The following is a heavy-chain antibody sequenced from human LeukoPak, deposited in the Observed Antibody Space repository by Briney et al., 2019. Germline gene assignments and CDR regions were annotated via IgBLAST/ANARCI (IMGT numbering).Heavy chain of an antibody. J-gene: IGHJ3*02. V-gene: IGHV1-18*01. CDR2: ISAYNGNT. Sequence: ASVKASCKASGYTFTSYDIKWVRQATGQGVEWMGWISAYNGNTNYAQKLQGRVTMTTDTSTSTAYMELRSLRSDDTAVYYCARVGPYDAFDIWGQGTMVTVSS. CDR3: ARVGPYDAFDI. CDR1: GYTFTSYD.